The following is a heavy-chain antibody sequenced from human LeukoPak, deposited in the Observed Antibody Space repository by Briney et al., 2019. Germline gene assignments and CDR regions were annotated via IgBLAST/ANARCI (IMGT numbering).Heavy chain of an antibody. CDR3: ARRYYYGEPFDY. D-gene: IGHD3-10*01. Sequence: KPSETLSLTCAVSGYSISSGYYWGWIRQPPGKGLEWIGTTYHSGTTYYNPSLKSRVTISVDTSKNQFSLKLSSVTAADTAVYYCARRYYYGEPFDYWGQGTLVTVSP. J-gene: IGHJ4*02. CDR1: GYSISSGYY. CDR2: TYHSGTT. V-gene: IGHV4-38-2*01.